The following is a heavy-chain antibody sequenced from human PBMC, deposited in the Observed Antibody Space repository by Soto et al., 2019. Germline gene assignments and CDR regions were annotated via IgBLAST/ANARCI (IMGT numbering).Heavy chain of an antibody. CDR2: IFPVFHTP. Sequence: QVQLVRSGAEVKKPGSSVKVSCKTSGGSFSSYAISWVRQAPGQGLEWMGGIFPVFHTPNYAQKFQGRITISADISTSTVYMEVSSLRSEDTAVYYCARVSSGTYFDYWGQGTLATVSS. CDR1: GGSFSSYA. J-gene: IGHJ4*02. V-gene: IGHV1-69*06. D-gene: IGHD6-25*01. CDR3: ARVSSGTYFDY.